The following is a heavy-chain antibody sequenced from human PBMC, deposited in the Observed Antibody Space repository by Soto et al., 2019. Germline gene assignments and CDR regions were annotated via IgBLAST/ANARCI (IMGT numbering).Heavy chain of an antibody. CDR3: AIGEWLSTSYFNF. V-gene: IGHV3-23*01. CDR1: GFTFSSYA. CDR2: ISGSGGST. Sequence: LRLSCAASGFTFSSYAMSWVRQAPGKGLEWVSAISGSGGSTYYADSVKGRFTISRDNSKNTLYLQMNSLRAEDTAVYYCAIGEWLSTSYFNFWGKGTLVTVSS. J-gene: IGHJ4*02. D-gene: IGHD3-3*01.